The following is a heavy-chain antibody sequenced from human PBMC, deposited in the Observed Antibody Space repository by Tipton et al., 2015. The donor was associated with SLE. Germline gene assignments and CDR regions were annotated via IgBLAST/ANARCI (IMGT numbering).Heavy chain of an antibody. CDR2: VYYSGYT. J-gene: IGHJ6*02. V-gene: IGHV4-59*01. CDR3: ARSQLSGDGTYYYYGMDV. D-gene: IGHD7-27*01. Sequence: TLSLTCTISGGAINKNYWSWIRKSPGKGLEWIGYVYYSGYTNYNPSLKSRVTISVDTSNDQFSLNLTSVTAADTAVYYCARSQLSGDGTYYYYGMDVWGQGTTVTVSS. CDR1: GGAINKNY.